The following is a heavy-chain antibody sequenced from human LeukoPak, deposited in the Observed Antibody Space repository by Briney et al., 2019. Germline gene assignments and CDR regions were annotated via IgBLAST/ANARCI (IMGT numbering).Heavy chain of an antibody. D-gene: IGHD1-26*01. CDR3: SREPRGIVGNYYYYYMDV. V-gene: IGHV1-69*05. CDR2: IIPIFGTA. Sequence: SVEVSCKASGGTFSSYAISWVRQAPGQGLEWMGRIIPIFGTANYAQKFQGRVTITTDESTSTAYMELSSLRSEDTAVYYCSREPRGIVGNYYYYYMDVWGKGTTVTVSS. J-gene: IGHJ6*03. CDR1: GGTFSSYA.